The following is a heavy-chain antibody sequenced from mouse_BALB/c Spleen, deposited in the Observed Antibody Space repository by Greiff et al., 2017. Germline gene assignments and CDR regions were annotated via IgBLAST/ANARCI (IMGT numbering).Heavy chain of an antibody. Sequence: EVQVVESGGGLVKPGGSLKLSCAASGFTFSSYAMSWVRQTPEKRLEWVASISSGGSTYYPDSVKGRFTISRDNARNILYLQMSSLRSEDTAMYYCARGGWYFDVWGAGTTVTVSS. CDR3: ARGGWYFDV. CDR1: GFTFSSYA. CDR2: ISSGGST. J-gene: IGHJ1*01. V-gene: IGHV5-6-5*01.